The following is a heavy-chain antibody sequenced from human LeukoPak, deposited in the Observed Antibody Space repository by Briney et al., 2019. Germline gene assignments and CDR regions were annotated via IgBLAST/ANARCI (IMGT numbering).Heavy chain of an antibody. CDR2: IWYDGSNK. J-gene: IGHJ6*02. Sequence: GGSLRLSCAASGFTFSSYGMHWVRQAPGKGLEWVAVIWYDGSNKYYADSVKGRFTISRDNSKNTLYLQMNSLRAEDTAVYYCASTAYNSGSYSYYYGMDVWGQGTTVTVSS. D-gene: IGHD3-10*01. V-gene: IGHV3-33*01. CDR3: ASTAYNSGSYSYYYGMDV. CDR1: GFTFSSYG.